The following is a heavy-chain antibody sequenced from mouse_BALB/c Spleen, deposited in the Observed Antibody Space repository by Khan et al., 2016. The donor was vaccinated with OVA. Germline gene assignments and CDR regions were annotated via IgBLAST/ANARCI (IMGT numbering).Heavy chain of an antibody. CDR3: ADHLTGSFAN. CDR2: ISSGGDYT. J-gene: IGHJ3*01. Sequence: EGERGVDGGDLVKPGGSLKLSCAASGFTFSSYSMSWVRQTPDKRLEWVASISSGGDYTYYPDSVKGRFTISRDNAKNTLYLQMSDLKSEDTAMYYCADHLTGSFANWGQGTLVTVSA. D-gene: IGHD4-1*01. CDR1: GFTFSSYS. V-gene: IGHV5-6*01.